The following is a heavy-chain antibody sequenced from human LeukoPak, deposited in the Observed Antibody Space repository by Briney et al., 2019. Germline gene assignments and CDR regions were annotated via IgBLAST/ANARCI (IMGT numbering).Heavy chain of an antibody. CDR2: ISVGGGNT. CDR1: GFTFTRFA. CDR3: AKGQGY. V-gene: IGHV3-23*01. J-gene: IGHJ4*02. Sequence: GGSLRLSGAASGFTFTRFAMSCVRQPPREGLEWVSAISVGGGNTYPTHPVKGRFTISKANSRNTPYLKRDRRTVQDPAAISCAKGQGYGGQGTLVTVSS.